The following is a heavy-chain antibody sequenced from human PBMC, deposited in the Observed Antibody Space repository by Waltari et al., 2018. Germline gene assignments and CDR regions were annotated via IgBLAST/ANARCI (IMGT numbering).Heavy chain of an antibody. CDR3: ARGALTLYYFDY. D-gene: IGHD3-9*01. V-gene: IGHV4-38-2*02. CDR2: VYHNGNT. Sequence: QVQLQESGPGLLKPSETLSLTCNVSGYSISSGYYWGWIRQSPGKGLEWIGSVYHNGNTYYMPSLKGRVTISLDTSKNKFSLELSSVTAADTAVYYCARGALTLYYFDYWGQGTLVTVSS. CDR1: GYSISSGYY. J-gene: IGHJ4*02.